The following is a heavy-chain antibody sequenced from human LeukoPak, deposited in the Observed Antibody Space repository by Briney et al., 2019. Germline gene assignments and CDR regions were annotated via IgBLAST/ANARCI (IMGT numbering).Heavy chain of an antibody. Sequence: PGGSLRLSCAASGFTFSDYYMSWIRQAPGKGLEWVSYISSNGSTIYYADSVKGRFTISRDNAKNSLYLQMNSLRAEDTAVYYCARSPYYYDSSGYYNYFDYWGQGTLVTVSS. J-gene: IGHJ4*02. CDR3: ARSPYYYDSSGYYNYFDY. CDR2: ISSNGSTI. V-gene: IGHV3-11*01. D-gene: IGHD3-22*01. CDR1: GFTFSDYY.